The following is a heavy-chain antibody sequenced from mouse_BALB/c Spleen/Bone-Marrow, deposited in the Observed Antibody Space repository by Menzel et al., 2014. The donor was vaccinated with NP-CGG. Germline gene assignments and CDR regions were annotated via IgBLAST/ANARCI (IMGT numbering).Heavy chain of an antibody. CDR3: AREGGNQAWFAY. V-gene: IGHV2-6-7*01. Sequence: QVQLQQSGPGLVAPSQSLSITCTVSGFSLTGYGVNWVRQPPGKGLEWLGMIWGDGSTDYNSALKSRLSISKDNSKSQVILKMNSLQADDTARYYCAREGGNQAWFAYWGQGTLVTVSA. D-gene: IGHD2-1*01. CDR2: IWGDGST. J-gene: IGHJ3*01. CDR1: GFSLTGYG.